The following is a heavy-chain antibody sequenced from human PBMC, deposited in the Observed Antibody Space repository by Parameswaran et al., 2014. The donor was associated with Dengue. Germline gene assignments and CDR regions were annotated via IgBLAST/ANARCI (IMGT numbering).Heavy chain of an antibody. D-gene: IGHD6-13*01. CDR3: ARDESSSSWYGEYYYYVDV. J-gene: IGHJ6*03. V-gene: IGHV3-21*01. CDR2: ISSSSSYI. Sequence: VRQMPGKGLEWVSSISSSSSYIYYADSVKGRFTISRDNAKNSLYLQMNSLRAEDTAVYYCARDESSSSWYGEYYYYVDVWGKGTTVTVSS.